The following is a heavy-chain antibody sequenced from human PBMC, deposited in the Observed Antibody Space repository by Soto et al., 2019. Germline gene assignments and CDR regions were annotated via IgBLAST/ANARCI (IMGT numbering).Heavy chain of an antibody. CDR2: ISSSSSTI. CDR1: GFTFSSYS. CDR3: ARSAQLYYDILTGYYYDAFDI. V-gene: IGHV3-48*01. D-gene: IGHD3-9*01. Sequence: PGGSLRLSCAASGFTFSSYSMNWVRQAPGKGLEWVSYISSSSSTIYYADSVKGRFTISRDNAKNSLYLQMNSLRAEDTAVYYCARSAQLYYDILTGYYYDAFDIWGQGTMVTVSS. J-gene: IGHJ3*02.